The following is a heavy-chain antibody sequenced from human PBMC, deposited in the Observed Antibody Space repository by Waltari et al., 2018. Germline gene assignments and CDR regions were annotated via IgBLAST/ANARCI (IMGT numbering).Heavy chain of an antibody. J-gene: IGHJ4*02. Sequence: EVQLVESGGGLVQPGGSLRLSCTASGFILNDYPMYWVRQPQWKGREWVSGINWNRGTMGYADSVKGRVTISRDNAKNSPYLQMSGLRPEDTAFYYCAKDVSLYQIKPAFDSWGQGVLVTVSS. CDR2: INWNRGTM. CDR3: AKDVSLYQIKPAFDS. D-gene: IGHD2-2*01. CDR1: GFILNDYP. V-gene: IGHV3-9*01.